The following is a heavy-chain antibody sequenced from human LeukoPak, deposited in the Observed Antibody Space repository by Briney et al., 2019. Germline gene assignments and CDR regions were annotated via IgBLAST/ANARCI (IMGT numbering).Heavy chain of an antibody. CDR2: ISSSSSYI. CDR3: ARDRTLGIGDY. V-gene: IGHV3-21*01. J-gene: IGHJ4*02. D-gene: IGHD7-27*01. CDR1: GFTFSSYS. Sequence: GGSLRLSCAASGFTFSSYSMNWVRQAPGKGLEWVSSISSSSSYIYYADSVKGRFTISRDNAKNSLYLQMNSLRAEDTAVYYCARDRTLGIGDYWGQGTLVTVSS.